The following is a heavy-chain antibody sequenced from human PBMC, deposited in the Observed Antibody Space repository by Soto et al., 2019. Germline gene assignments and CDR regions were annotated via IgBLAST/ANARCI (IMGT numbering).Heavy chain of an antibody. CDR2: MNPNSGNT. Sequence: ASVKVSCKASGYTFTSYDINWVRQATGQGLEWMGWMNPNSGNTGYAQKFQGRVTMTRNTSISTAYMELSSLRSEDTAVYYCASTPNEAYSGYDYWFDPWGQGTLVTVSS. V-gene: IGHV1-8*01. CDR3: ASTPNEAYSGYDYWFDP. D-gene: IGHD5-12*01. CDR1: GYTFTSYD. J-gene: IGHJ5*02.